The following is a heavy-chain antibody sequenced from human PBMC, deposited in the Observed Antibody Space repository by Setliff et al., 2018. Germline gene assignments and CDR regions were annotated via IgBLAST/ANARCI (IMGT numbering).Heavy chain of an antibody. CDR2: IYVTEST. J-gene: IGHJ4*02. Sequence: KTSETLSLTCTVSGDSISNYYWNWIRHPAGKGLEWIGCIYVTESTKYNPSLKSRVTLSIDTSKNQFSLKLSSVTAADAALYYCAASRAYTGAVEEWFLPKTFDFWGQGSPVTVSS. CDR1: GDSISNYY. V-gene: IGHV4-4*07. CDR3: AASRAYTGAVEEWFLPKTFDF. D-gene: IGHD3-10*01.